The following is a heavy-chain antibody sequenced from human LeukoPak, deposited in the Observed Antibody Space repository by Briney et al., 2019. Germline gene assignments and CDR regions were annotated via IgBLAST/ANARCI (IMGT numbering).Heavy chain of an antibody. V-gene: IGHV3-11*01. D-gene: IGHD6-19*01. CDR2: ISSSGRTI. Sequence: GGSLRLFCAASGFIFRVYYVSWIRQAPGKGLEWVSYISSSGRTIFYADSVKGRFTTSKDNAKNSLYLQMNSLRAEDTAVYYCARDDHSSGWYGDFDYWGQGTLVTVSS. J-gene: IGHJ4*02. CDR3: ARDDHSSGWYGDFDY. CDR1: GFIFRVYY.